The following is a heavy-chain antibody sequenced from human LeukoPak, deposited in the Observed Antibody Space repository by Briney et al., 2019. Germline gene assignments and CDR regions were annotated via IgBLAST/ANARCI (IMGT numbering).Heavy chain of an antibody. V-gene: IGHV4-38-2*01. CDR2: IYHSGST. Sequence: SETLSLTXAVSGYSISSGYYWGWIRQPPGKGLEWIGSIYHSGSTYYNPSLKSRVTISVDTSKNQFSLKLSSVTAADTAVYYCERHRSGSGSYLYYFDYWGQGTLVTVSS. CDR1: GYSISSGYY. CDR3: ERHRSGSGSYLYYFDY. J-gene: IGHJ4*02. D-gene: IGHD1-26*01.